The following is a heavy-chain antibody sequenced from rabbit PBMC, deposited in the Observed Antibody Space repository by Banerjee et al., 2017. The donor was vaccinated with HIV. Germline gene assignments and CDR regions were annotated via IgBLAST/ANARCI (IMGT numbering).Heavy chain of an antibody. D-gene: IGHD6-1*01. Sequence: QEQLEESGGDLVKPEGSLTLTCTASGFSFSSSDWICWVRQAPGKGLEWIAYIYPNYGTTDYASWVNGRFTISLDNAQNTVFLQMTSLTAADTATYFCARDRYAGDAGYGYAKGIFNLWGPGTLVTVS. CDR3: ARDRYAGDAGYGYAKGIFNL. V-gene: IGHV1S45*01. J-gene: IGHJ4*01. CDR2: IYPNYGTT. CDR1: GFSFSSSDW.